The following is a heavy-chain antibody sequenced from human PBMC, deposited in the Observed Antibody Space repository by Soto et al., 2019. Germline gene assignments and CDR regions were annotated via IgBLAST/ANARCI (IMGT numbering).Heavy chain of an antibody. Sequence: ASVKVSCKASGGTFSSYAISWVRQAPGQGLEWMGGIIPIFGTANYAQKFQGRVTITADESTSTAYMELSSLRSEDTAVYYCAIPAAAVTPGGWCVPWRQGTRVTVSS. D-gene: IGHD6-13*01. V-gene: IGHV1-69*13. CDR1: GGTFSSYA. CDR3: AIPAAAVTPGGWCVP. CDR2: IIPIFGTA. J-gene: IGHJ5*02.